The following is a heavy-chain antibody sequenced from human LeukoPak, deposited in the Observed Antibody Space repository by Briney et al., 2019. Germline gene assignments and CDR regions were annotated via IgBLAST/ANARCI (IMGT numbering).Heavy chain of an antibody. CDR2: IKSNTDGGAA. D-gene: IGHD3-22*01. V-gene: IGHV3-15*01. CDR3: TTDYYYDTSEEKIEY. CDR1: GFTFSSYG. J-gene: IGHJ4*02. Sequence: GGSLRLSCAASGFTFSSYGMSWVRQPPGKGLEWVGRIKSNTDGGAAEYAAPVKGRFTISRDDSKTMIFLQMDSLKTEDTAVYYCTTDYYYDTSEEKIEYWGQGTLVTVSS.